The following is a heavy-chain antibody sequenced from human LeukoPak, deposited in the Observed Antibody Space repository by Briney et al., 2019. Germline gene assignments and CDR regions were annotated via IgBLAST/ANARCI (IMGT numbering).Heavy chain of an antibody. CDR3: ARGGSSWGFDP. CDR1: GGSISSYY. CDR2: IYYSGST. J-gene: IGHJ5*02. V-gene: IGHV4-59*01. D-gene: IGHD6-13*01. Sequence: SETLSLTCTVSGGSISSYYWSWIRQPPGKGLEWIGYIYYSGSTNCNPSLKSRVTISVDTSKNQFSLKLSSVTAADTAVYCCARGGSSWGFDPWGQGTLVTVSS.